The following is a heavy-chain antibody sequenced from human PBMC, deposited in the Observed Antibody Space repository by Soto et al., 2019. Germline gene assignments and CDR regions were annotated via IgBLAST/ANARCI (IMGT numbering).Heavy chain of an antibody. CDR2: IYYSGST. CDR3: AALGGGRFDY. CDR1: GGSISSYY. J-gene: IGHJ4*02. V-gene: IGHV4-59*08. D-gene: IGHD2-15*01. Sequence: SETLSLTCTVSGGSISSYYWSWIRQPPGKGLEWIGYIYYSGSTNYNPSLKSRVTISVDTSKNQFSLKLSSVTAADTAVYYCAALGGGRFDYWGQGTLVTVSS.